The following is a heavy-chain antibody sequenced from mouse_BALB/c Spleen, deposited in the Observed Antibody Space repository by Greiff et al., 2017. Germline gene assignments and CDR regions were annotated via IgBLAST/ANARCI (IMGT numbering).Heavy chain of an antibody. CDR2: ISSGSSTI. J-gene: IGHJ2*01. CDR3: AKSPDYGSSYDFDY. Sequence: DVMLVESGGGLVQPGGSRKLSCAASGFTFSSFGMHWVRQAPEKGLEWVAYISSGSSTIYYADTVKGRFTISRDNPKNTLFLQMTSLRSEDTAMYYCAKSPDYGSSYDFDYWGQGTTLTVSS. CDR1: GFTFSSFG. D-gene: IGHD1-1*01. V-gene: IGHV5-17*02.